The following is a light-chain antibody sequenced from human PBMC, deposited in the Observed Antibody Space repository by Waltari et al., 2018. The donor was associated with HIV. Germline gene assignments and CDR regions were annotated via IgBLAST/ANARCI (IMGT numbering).Light chain of an antibody. CDR1: DCNIGSNY. V-gene: IGLV1-47*01. J-gene: IGLJ3*02. Sequence: QPVVTQPPSASGTPGQRVTISCSGRDCNIGSNYICWYHDLPGTAPKLLIYKNNQRSAGVPDRCSGSKSDTSASLAISGLRSEDEADYYCASWDDNLNSWVFGGGTKLTGL. CDR2: KNN. CDR3: ASWDDNLNSWV.